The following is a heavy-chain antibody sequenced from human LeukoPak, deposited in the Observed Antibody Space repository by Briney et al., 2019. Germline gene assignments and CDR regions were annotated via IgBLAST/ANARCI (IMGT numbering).Heavy chain of an antibody. D-gene: IGHD3-10*01. Sequence: SETLSLTCAVSGYSISTAYYWGWIRQTPGKGLEWIGSLSHGGTTYYKSSLNSPVTISLDTSNNQFSLRLSSVTAADTAVYYCARFNIVRDLATYNWVDPWGQGTLVTVSS. CDR1: GYSISTAYY. CDR2: LSHGGTT. J-gene: IGHJ5*02. CDR3: ARFNIVRDLATYNWVDP. V-gene: IGHV4-38-2*01.